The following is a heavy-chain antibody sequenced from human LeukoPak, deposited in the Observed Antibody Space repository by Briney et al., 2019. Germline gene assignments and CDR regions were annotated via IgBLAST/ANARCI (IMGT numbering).Heavy chain of an antibody. Sequence: ASVKVSCKASGYTFTSYYMHWVRQAPGQGLEWMGIINPSGGSTSYAQKFQGRVTMTRDTSTSTVYMELSSLRSEDTAVYYCARDGGGDFWREYGMDVWGQGTTVTVSS. CDR3: ARDGGGDFWREYGMDV. V-gene: IGHV1-46*01. CDR2: INPSGGST. D-gene: IGHD3-3*01. J-gene: IGHJ6*02. CDR1: GYTFTSYY.